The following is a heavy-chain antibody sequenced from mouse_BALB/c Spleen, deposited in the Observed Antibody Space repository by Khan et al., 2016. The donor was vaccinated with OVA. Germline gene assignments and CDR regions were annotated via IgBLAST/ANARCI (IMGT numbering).Heavy chain of an antibody. V-gene: IGHV1-7*01. D-gene: IGHD1-1*01. CDR1: GYTFINYW. CDR3: ARRGLRWDFDY. CDR2: INPSTGYT. J-gene: IGHJ2*01. Sequence: VQLQQSGAELAKPGASVKMSCKASGYTFINYWILWVKRRPGQGLEWIGYINPSTGYTEYNQNFKDKATLTADKSSSPAYMQLSSLTSEDSAVYYCARRGLRWDFDYWGQGTTLTVSS.